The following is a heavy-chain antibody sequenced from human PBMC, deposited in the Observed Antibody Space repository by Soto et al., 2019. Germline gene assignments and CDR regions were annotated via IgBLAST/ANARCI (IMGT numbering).Heavy chain of an antibody. CDR3: ARRSRGWYFDY. J-gene: IGHJ4*02. CDR2: ISGSGGST. D-gene: IGHD6-19*01. CDR1: GFTFSSYA. V-gene: IGHV3-23*01. Sequence: GVSLRLSCAASGFTFSSYAMSWVRQAPGKGLEWVSVISGSGGSTYDADSVKGRFTISRDNSKNTLYLQMNSLRAEDTAVFYCARRSRGWYFDYWGQGTVVTVSS.